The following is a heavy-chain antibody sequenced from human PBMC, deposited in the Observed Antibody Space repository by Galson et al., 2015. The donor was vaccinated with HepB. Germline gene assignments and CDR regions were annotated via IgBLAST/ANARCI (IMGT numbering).Heavy chain of an antibody. CDR1: GFAFSNYA. Sequence: SLRLSCAASGFAFSNYAMTWVRQAPGKGLEWVSGISSSGGSTYNADSVKGRFTISRDNSKNMLYLQMNSLRAEDSALYYCAKEQVPATHIVVVTVADLWGQGTMVTVSS. CDR2: ISSSGGST. J-gene: IGHJ3*01. D-gene: IGHD2-21*02. CDR3: AKEQVPATHIVVVTVADL. V-gene: IGHV3-23*01.